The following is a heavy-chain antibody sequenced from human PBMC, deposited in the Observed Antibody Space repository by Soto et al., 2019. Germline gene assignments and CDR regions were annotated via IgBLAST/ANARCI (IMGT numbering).Heavy chain of an antibody. V-gene: IGHV4-31*03. CDR3: ARGTYFYLWSGPGAKWFVL. CDR1: GGSISSGGYY. Sequence: PSETLSLTYTVSGGSISSGGYYWCWLRQHPGKGLEWIGYIYYSGSTYYNPSLKSRVTISVDTSKNQFSLKLSSVTAADTAVYYCARGTYFYLWSGPGAKWFVLWGPRTLVTVFS. D-gene: IGHD3-3*01. J-gene: IGHJ5*02. CDR2: IYYSGST.